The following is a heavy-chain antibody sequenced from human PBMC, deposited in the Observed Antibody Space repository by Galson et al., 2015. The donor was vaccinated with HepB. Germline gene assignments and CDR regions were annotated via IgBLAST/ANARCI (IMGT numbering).Heavy chain of an antibody. CDR3: ARVLERVTGWYPPPFDP. J-gene: IGHJ5*02. CDR2: INPNSGGT. CDR1: GYTFTGYY. D-gene: IGHD6-19*01. V-gene: IGHV1-2*02. Sequence: SVKVSCKASGYTFTGYYMHWVRQAPGQGLEWMGWINPNSGGTNYAQKFQGRVTMTRDTSISTAYMELSRLRSDDTAVYYCARVLERVTGWYPPPFDPWGQGTLVTVSS.